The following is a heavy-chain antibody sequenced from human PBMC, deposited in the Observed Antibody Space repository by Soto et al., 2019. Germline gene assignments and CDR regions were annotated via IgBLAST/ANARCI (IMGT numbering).Heavy chain of an antibody. CDR1: GFSLTSSGVS. V-gene: IGHV2-5*02. D-gene: IGHD3-3*01. CDR3: AHSPRDFWSGYSYNWFDP. J-gene: IGHJ5*02. Sequence: SGPTLVNPTLTLTLTCTFSGFSLTSSGVSVGWIRQPPGKALEWLALIYWDDDKRYSPSLKSRLTITKDTSKNQVVLTMTNVDPVDTATYYCAHSPRDFWSGYSYNWFDPWGQGTLVTVSS. CDR2: IYWDDDK.